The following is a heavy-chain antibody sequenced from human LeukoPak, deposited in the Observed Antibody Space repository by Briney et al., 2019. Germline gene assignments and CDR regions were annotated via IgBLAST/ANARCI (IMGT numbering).Heavy chain of an antibody. Sequence: ASVKVSCKASGYTFTSYGTSWVRQAPGQGLEWVGWISGYNGNTNKAQELQGRGTMTTSTSTSKAYMELRRLRSDDTAVYYCASSIAAAEQGDYWGQGTLVTVSS. CDR2: ISGYNGNT. CDR1: GYTFTSYG. CDR3: ASSIAAAEQGDY. V-gene: IGHV1-18*01. D-gene: IGHD6-13*01. J-gene: IGHJ4*02.